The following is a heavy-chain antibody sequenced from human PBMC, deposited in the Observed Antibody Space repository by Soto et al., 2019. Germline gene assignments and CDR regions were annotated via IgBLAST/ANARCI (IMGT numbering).Heavy chain of an antibody. D-gene: IGHD4-4*01. Sequence: GGSLRLSCSASGFTFTSYGMHWVRQAPGKGLEWMALILHDGSAEYYADSVKGRFTISRDNSKNTLYLQMNSLRAEDTAVYYCARSRDGYSFYFYYGMDGWGQGTTVPVSS. V-gene: IGHV3-30*03. CDR1: GFTFTSYG. CDR2: ILHDGSAE. CDR3: ARSRDGYSFYFYYGMDG. J-gene: IGHJ6*02.